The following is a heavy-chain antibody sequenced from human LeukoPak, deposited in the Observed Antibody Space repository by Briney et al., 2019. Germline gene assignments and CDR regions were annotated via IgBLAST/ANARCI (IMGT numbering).Heavy chain of an antibody. V-gene: IGHV1-2*02. J-gene: IGHJ4*02. D-gene: IGHD4-17*01. CDR3: ARDTPTVTTYLV. CDR1: GYTFTCYY. CDR2: INPNSGGT. Sequence: ASVKVSCKAAGYTFTCYYMDRVRQGPGQGLEWMGWINPNSGGTNYAQKFQGGGTMTRDTSISTAYMELSRLRSDDTAVYYCARDTPTVTTYLVWGQGTLVTVSS.